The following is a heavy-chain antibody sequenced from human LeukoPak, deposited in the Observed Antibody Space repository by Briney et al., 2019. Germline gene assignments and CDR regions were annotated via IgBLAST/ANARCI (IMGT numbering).Heavy chain of an antibody. CDR1: GFTFDDYG. D-gene: IGHD2-21*02. CDR3: VRGMTAPDC. Sequence: GGSLRLSCAASGFTFDDYGMSWVRQAPGKGLEWVSSISGGGATTWYANSAKGRFTISRDNSQSTLYLRMNGLRAEDTAVYYCVRGMTAPDCWGQGSLVTVSS. CDR2: ISGGGATT. J-gene: IGHJ4*02. V-gene: IGHV3-23*01.